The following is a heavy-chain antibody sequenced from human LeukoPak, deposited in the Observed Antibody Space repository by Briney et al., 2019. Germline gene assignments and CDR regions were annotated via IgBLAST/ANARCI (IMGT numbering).Heavy chain of an antibody. CDR3: ARYDSSGLRGLTGFDP. CDR1: GGSISSYY. J-gene: IGHJ5*02. V-gene: IGHV4-59*12. Sequence: PSETLSLTCTVSGGSISSYYWSWIRQPPGKGLEWIGYIYYSGSTNYNPSLKSRVTISVDTSKNQFSLKLSSVTAADTAVYYCARYDSSGLRGLTGFDPWGQGTLVTVSS. CDR2: IYYSGST. D-gene: IGHD3-22*01.